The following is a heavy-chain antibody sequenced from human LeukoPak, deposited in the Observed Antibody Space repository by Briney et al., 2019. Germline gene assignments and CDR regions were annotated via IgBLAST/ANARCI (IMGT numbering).Heavy chain of an antibody. J-gene: IGHJ4*02. CDR1: GGSISSSGDS. V-gene: IGHV4-31*03. D-gene: IGHD4-17*01. CDR3: ARGNGDYS. Sequence: SQTLSLTCTVSGGSISSSGDSWGWIRQHPGRGLEWIGYIYYSGSTYYNPSLKSRVTISVDTSKNQFSLRLTSVTAADTAVYYCARGNGDYSWGQGTLVTVSS. CDR2: IYYSGST.